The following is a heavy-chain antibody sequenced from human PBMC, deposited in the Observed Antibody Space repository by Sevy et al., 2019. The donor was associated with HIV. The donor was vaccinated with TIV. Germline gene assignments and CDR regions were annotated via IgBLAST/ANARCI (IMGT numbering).Heavy chain of an antibody. V-gene: IGHV3-21*01. D-gene: IGHD6-13*01. J-gene: IGHJ4*02. CDR3: ARAARSIAAAEGFDY. CDR1: GFTFSSYS. Sequence: GESLKISCAASGFTFSSYSMNWVRQAPGKGLEWVSSISSSSSYIYYADSVKGRFTISRDNAKNSLYLQMNSLRAEDTAVYYCARAARSIAAAEGFDYWGQGTLVTVSS. CDR2: ISSSSSYI.